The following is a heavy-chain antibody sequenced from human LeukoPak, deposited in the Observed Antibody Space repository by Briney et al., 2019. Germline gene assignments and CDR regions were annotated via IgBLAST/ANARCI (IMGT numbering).Heavy chain of an antibody. Sequence: GGSLRLSCAASGFTFSTRSMNWVRQAPGKGLEWVSYISSSSDIIHYADSVKGRFTISRDNAKHSLYLQMNSLRAEDTAVYYCAPWICNSINCYLGYWGQGTLVTVSS. V-gene: IGHV3-48*04. D-gene: IGHD2/OR15-2a*01. CDR2: ISSSSDII. J-gene: IGHJ4*02. CDR1: GFTFSTRS. CDR3: APWICNSINCYLGY.